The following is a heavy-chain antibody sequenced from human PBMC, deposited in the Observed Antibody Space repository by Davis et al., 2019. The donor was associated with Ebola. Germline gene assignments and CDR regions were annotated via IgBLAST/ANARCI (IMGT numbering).Heavy chain of an antibody. CDR3: ARDDKGGRWSWFDP. CDR2: IYYSGST. J-gene: IGHJ5*02. CDR1: GGSISSSNW. D-gene: IGHD4-23*01. V-gene: IGHV4-4*02. Sequence: GSLRLSCAVSGGSISSSNWWSWVRQPPGKGLEWIGYIYYSGSTNYNPSPKSRVTISVDKSKNQFSLKLSSVTAADTAVYYCARDDKGGRWSWFDPWGQGTLVTVSS.